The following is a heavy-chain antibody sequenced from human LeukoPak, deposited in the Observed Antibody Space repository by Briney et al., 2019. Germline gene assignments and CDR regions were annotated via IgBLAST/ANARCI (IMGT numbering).Heavy chain of an antibody. D-gene: IGHD2-21*01. V-gene: IGHV4-38-2*01. CDR3: ASISYCGGDCYWDY. J-gene: IGHJ4*02. Sequence: SETLSLTCAVSGYSISSGYYWGWIRQPPGKGLEWIGSIYHSGSTYYNPSLKSRVTISVDTSKNQFPLKLSSVTAADTAVYYCASISYCGGDCYWDYWGQGTLVTVSS. CDR2: IYHSGST. CDR1: GYSISSGYY.